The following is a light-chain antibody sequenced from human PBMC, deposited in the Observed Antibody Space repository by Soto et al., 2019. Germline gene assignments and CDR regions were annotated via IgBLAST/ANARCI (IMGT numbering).Light chain of an antibody. Sequence: EIVLTQSPGNLSLSPGERATLSCRASQSVSSSYLAWYQQKPGQAPRLLIYGASTRATGIPDRFSGSGSATDFTLTISRLEPEDFAVYYCQQYGTSVPLTFGGGTKVDIK. J-gene: IGKJ4*01. CDR2: GAS. V-gene: IGKV3-20*01. CDR3: QQYGTSVPLT. CDR1: QSVSSSY.